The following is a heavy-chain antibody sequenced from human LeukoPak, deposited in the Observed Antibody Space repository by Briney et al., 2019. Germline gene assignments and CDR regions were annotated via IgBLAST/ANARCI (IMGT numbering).Heavy chain of an antibody. J-gene: IGHJ4*02. D-gene: IGHD1-14*01. CDR2: IYYSGST. CDR3: AREPGSIPVGAYFDY. Sequence: PTETLSLTCTVSGGSISSSSYYWGWIRQPPGKGLEWIGSIYYSGSTYYNPSLKSRVTISVDTSKNQFSLKLSSVTAADTAVYYCAREPGSIPVGAYFDYWGQGTLVTVSS. CDR1: GGSISSSSYY. V-gene: IGHV4-39*07.